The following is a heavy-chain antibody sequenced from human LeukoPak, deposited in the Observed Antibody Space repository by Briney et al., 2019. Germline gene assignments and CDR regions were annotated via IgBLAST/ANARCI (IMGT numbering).Heavy chain of an antibody. CDR3: AHERGYCGDGSCYRSEVHFGF. CDR1: GDSISSDYW. CDR2: IYWDGDM. Sequence: PSETLSLTCSVSGDSISSDYWSWIRQPPGKALEWLALIYWDGDMRYSPSLKSRLTITKDTSKNQVVLTMTNMDPVDTATYYCAHERGYCGDGSCYRSEVHFGFWGQGTLVTVSS. J-gene: IGHJ4*02. V-gene: IGHV2-5*08. D-gene: IGHD2-15*01.